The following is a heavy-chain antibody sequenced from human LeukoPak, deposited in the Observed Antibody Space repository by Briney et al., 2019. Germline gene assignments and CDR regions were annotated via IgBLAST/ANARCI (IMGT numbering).Heavy chain of an antibody. CDR3: ARGDVTLAFDI. V-gene: IGHV4-30-2*01. CDR2: IYHSGST. Sequence: SQTLSLTCAVSGGSINSGGYSWSWIRQPPGKGLEWIGYIYHSGSTYYNPSLKSRVTISVDRSKNQFSLKLSSVTAADTAVYYCARGDVTLAFDIWGQGTMVTVSS. CDR1: GGSINSGGYS. J-gene: IGHJ3*02.